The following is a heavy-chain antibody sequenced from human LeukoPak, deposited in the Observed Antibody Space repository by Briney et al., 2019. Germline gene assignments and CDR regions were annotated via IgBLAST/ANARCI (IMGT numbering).Heavy chain of an antibody. CDR2: IYYSGST. CDR3: ARSGGSYSYFDY. D-gene: IGHD1-26*01. Sequence: SEILSLTCTVSGGSISSYYWSWIRQPPGKGLEWIGYIYYSGSTNYNPSLKSRVTISVDTSKNQFSLKLSSVTAADTAVYYCARSGGSYSYFDYWGQGTLVTVSS. V-gene: IGHV4-59*01. CDR1: GGSISSYY. J-gene: IGHJ4*02.